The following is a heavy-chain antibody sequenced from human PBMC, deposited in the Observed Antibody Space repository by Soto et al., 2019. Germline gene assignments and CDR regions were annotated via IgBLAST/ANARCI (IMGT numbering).Heavy chain of an antibody. J-gene: IGHJ3*02. CDR3: ARDLHYYDSSGYPRVEAFDI. Sequence: QVQLQESGPGLVRPSEILSLTCTVSGGSISRYYWSWIRQPPGKGLEWIGCIYYSGSTNYSPSLKSRVTISVDTSKNQFSLKLSSVTAADTAVYYCARDLHYYDSSGYPRVEAFDIWGQGTMLPVSS. V-gene: IGHV4-59*01. CDR2: IYYSGST. CDR1: GGSISRYY. D-gene: IGHD3-22*01.